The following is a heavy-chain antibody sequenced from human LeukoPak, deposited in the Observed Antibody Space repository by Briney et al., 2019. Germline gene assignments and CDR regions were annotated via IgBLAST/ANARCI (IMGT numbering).Heavy chain of an antibody. CDR2: ISSSSSYT. J-gene: IGHJ4*02. CDR3: ARQYYYDSSGFDY. Sequence: GGSLRLSCAASGFTFSDYYMSWIRQAPGKGLEWVSYISSSSSYTSYADSVKGRFTISRDNAKNTLYLQMNSLRAEDTAVYYCARQYYYDSSGFDYWGQGTLVTVSS. CDR1: GFTFSDYY. D-gene: IGHD3-22*01. V-gene: IGHV3-11*06.